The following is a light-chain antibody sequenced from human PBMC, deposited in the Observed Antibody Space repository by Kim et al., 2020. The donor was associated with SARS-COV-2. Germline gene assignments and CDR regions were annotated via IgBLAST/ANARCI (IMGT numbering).Light chain of an antibody. CDR1: NIGRKM. Sequence: VAPGQKARITGGGDNIGRKMVHGDQQKSGQAPVLVIYRDTNRPSDIPERFSGSNSGSTATLTISRAQAGDEADYYCQVWDSSIGGVFGGGTQLTVL. CDR3: QVWDSSIGGV. J-gene: IGLJ3*02. CDR2: RDT. V-gene: IGLV3-9*01.